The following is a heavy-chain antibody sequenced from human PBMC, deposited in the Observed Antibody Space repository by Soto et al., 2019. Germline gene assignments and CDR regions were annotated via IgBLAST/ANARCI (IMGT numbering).Heavy chain of an antibody. J-gene: IGHJ6*02. V-gene: IGHV4-34*01. CDR1: GGSFSGYY. D-gene: IGHD4-4*01. Sequence: PSETLSLTCAVYGGSFSGYYWSWIRQPPGKGLEWIGEINHSGSTNYNPSLKSRVTISVDTSKNQFSLKLSSVTAADTAVYYCARWAHPTVRRRGMDVWGQGTTVTVS. CDR3: ARWAHPTVRRRGMDV. CDR2: INHSGST.